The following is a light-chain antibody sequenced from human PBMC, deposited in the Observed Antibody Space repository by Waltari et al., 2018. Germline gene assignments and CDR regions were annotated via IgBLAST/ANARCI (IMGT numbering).Light chain of an antibody. CDR2: EDN. J-gene: IGLJ2*01. CDR1: ALPNKY. V-gene: IGLV3-10*01. CDR3: YSTDRTGKQRV. Sequence: SYELTQPPSVSVSPGQTARITCSGDALPNKYGYWYQQKSGQPPVLVIYEDNKRRSGSPERFSGSSSGTMVTLTISGAQVEDEGDYYCYSTDRTGKQRVFGGGTKLTVL.